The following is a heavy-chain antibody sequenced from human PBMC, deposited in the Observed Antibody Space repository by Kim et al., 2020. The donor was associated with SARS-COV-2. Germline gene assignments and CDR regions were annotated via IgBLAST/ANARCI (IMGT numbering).Heavy chain of an antibody. J-gene: IGHJ4*02. D-gene: IGHD2-21*01. CDR2: IYYSGST. CDR3: ASRSHISPLEY. CDR1: GGSLGSFY. V-gene: IGHV4-59*13. Sequence: SETLSLTCTVSGGSLGSFYWSWIRQPPGKGLEWIGYIYYSGSTNYNPSFKSRVTISVDTSKNDFSLKLISATAVDTAVYYCASRSHISPLEYWVQ.